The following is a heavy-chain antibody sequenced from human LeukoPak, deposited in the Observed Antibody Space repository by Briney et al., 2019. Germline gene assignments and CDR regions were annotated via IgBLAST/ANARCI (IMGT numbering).Heavy chain of an antibody. CDR3: AKGYGSGGSCPNDY. V-gene: IGHV3-23*01. CDR1: GLNLRSYV. Sequence: GDSLPLLCAPSGLNLRSYVLMWLRPAPAKGVEWVLVISDSSDRTYYAVSVKGRFTISRDNSEKTLFLQMTSLRVDDTASYYCAKGYGSGGSCPNDYWGQGTLVTVSS. CDR2: ISDSSDRT. J-gene: IGHJ4*02. D-gene: IGHD2-15*01.